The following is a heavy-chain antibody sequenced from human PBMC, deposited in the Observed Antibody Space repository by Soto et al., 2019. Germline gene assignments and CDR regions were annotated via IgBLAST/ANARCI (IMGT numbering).Heavy chain of an antibody. CDR1: GGSISSSNW. CDR2: ISHSGST. V-gene: IGHV4-4*02. Sequence: PSETLSLTCAVSGGSISSSNWWRWVRQPPGKGLELIGEISHSGSTNYNPSLKSRVTISVDKSKNQFSLKLSSVTAADTAVYYCASNGYSSGWYYFDYWGQGTLVTVSS. J-gene: IGHJ4*02. CDR3: ASNGYSSGWYYFDY. D-gene: IGHD6-19*01.